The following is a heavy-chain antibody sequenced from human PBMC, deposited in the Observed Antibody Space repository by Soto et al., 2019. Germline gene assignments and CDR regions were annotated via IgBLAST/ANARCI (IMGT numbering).Heavy chain of an antibody. D-gene: IGHD3-3*01. CDR3: ARDFLGYYDFWSGPSLATSVLLDSGMDV. J-gene: IGHJ6*02. Sequence: QVQLVESGGGVVQPGRSLRLSCAASGFTFSSYGMHWVRQAPGKGLEWVAVIWYDGSNKYYADSVKGRFTISRDNSKNTLYLQMNSLRAEDTAVYYCARDFLGYYDFWSGPSLATSVLLDSGMDVWGQGTTVTGSS. CDR2: IWYDGSNK. CDR1: GFTFSSYG. V-gene: IGHV3-33*01.